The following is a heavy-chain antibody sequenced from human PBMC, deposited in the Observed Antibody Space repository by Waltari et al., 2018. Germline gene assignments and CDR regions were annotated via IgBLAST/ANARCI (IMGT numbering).Heavy chain of an antibody. Sequence: QVQLVESGGGVVQPGRSLRLSCAASGFTFSSYGMHWVRQAPGKGLEWVAVISYDGSNKYYADSVKGRFTISRDNSKNTLYLQMNSLRAEDTAVYYCAKDPEDILTGYYKGFDYWGQGTLVTVSS. J-gene: IGHJ4*02. CDR2: ISYDGSNK. D-gene: IGHD3-9*01. V-gene: IGHV3-30*18. CDR3: AKDPEDILTGYYKGFDY. CDR1: GFTFSSYG.